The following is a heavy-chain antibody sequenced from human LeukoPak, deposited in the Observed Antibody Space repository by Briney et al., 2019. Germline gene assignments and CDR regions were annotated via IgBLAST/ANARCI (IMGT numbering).Heavy chain of an antibody. CDR1: GFTFSSYA. J-gene: IGHJ6*03. V-gene: IGHV3-23*01. CDR3: AKAPRFGDHAAEYFYYYMDV. CDR2: IPRNGGST. D-gene: IGHD3-16*01. Sequence: GGSLRLSCAASGFTFSSYAMSWVRQAPGKGLEWVSSIPRNGGSTYYADSVKGRFTISRDNSKNTLYVQMNSLRVDDTAVYYCAKAPRFGDHAAEYFYYYMDVWGQGTLVTVSS.